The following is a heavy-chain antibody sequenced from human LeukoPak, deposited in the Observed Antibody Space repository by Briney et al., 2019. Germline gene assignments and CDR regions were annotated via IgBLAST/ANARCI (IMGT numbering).Heavy chain of an antibody. J-gene: IGHJ4*02. D-gene: IGHD3-16*01. CDR1: GFTLSISW. Sequence: GGSLRLSCAASGFTLSISWMEWVRQPPGEGPVWVAHINTDGSETTYADFVKGRFTASRDNAKSTVYLQLNSLRAEDTAVYYCVRMELGSYDYWGQGTLVTVTS. V-gene: IGHV3-74*01. CDR2: INTDGSET. CDR3: VRMELGSYDY.